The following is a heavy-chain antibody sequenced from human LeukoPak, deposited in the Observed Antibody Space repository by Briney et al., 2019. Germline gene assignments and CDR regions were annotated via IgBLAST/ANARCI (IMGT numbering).Heavy chain of an antibody. Sequence: SETLSLTCTVSGGSINNYYWSWIRRPPGKGLEWIGYIYYSGSTNYNPSLKSRVTISVDTSKNQFSLKLSSVTAADTAVYYCARGLERELPDHWGQGTLVTVSS. CDR2: IYYSGST. D-gene: IGHD1-26*01. CDR3: ARGLERELPDH. CDR1: GGSINNYY. J-gene: IGHJ5*02. V-gene: IGHV4-59*01.